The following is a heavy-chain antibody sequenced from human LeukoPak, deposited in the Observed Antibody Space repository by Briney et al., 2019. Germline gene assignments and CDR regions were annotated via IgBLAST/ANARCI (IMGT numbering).Heavy chain of an antibody. CDR3: ARDGGYCSSTSCYPYFDY. V-gene: IGHV3-30*02. Sequence: PGGSLRLSCAASGFTFSSYGVHWVRQAPGKGLEWVAFIRYDGSNKYYADSVKGRFTISRDNSKNTLYLQMNSLRAEDTAVYYCARDGGYCSSTSCYPYFDYWGQGTLVTVSS. CDR2: IRYDGSNK. CDR1: GFTFSSYG. D-gene: IGHD2-2*01. J-gene: IGHJ4*02.